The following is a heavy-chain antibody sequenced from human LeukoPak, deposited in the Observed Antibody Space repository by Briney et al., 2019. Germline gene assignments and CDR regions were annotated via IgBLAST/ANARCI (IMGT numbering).Heavy chain of an antibody. CDR2: MNPNSGNT. J-gene: IGHJ4*02. D-gene: IGHD3-16*02. V-gene: IGHV1-8*01. CDR3: AREATFGGVIPTGY. Sequence: GASVKVSSKASGYTFTTYDINWVRQATGQGLKWMGWMNPNSGNTGYAQKFQGRVTMTRNTSISTAYMGLSSLRSEDTAVYYCAREATFGGVIPTGYWGQGTLVTVSS. CDR1: GYTFTTYD.